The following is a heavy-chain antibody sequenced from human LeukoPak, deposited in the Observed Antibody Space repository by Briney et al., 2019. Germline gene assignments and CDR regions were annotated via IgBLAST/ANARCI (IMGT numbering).Heavy chain of an antibody. CDR2: ISISGSYS. J-gene: IGHJ4*02. CDR1: GFTFSDYY. V-gene: IGHV3-11*06. CDR3: ARDNYGDLFFDS. D-gene: IGHD4-17*01. Sequence: GGSLRLSCAASGFTFSDYYMNWIRQAPGKGLEWMSYISISGSYSNYADSVKGRFTITRDNARNSLYLQLHSLGAEDKAVYYCARDNYGDLFFDSWGQGTLVTVSS.